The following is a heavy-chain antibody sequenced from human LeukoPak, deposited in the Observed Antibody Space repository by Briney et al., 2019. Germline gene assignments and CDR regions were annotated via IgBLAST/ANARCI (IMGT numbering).Heavy chain of an antibody. D-gene: IGHD1-26*01. CDR2: IYTDDSNT. Sequence: AAALKISTNASGYSFISYWIGCVRQMPPKSLEWMGMIYTDDSNTSYSPYFQGQVTMSAAKSISTAYLQWSNLRASDTAMYYCARGLGATTSPFDYWGQGTLVTVSS. V-gene: IGHV5-51*01. J-gene: IGHJ4*02. CDR3: ARGLGATTSPFDY. CDR1: GYSFISYW.